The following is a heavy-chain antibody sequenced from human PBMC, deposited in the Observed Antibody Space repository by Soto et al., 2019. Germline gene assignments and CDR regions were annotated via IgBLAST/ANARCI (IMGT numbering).Heavy chain of an antibody. J-gene: IGHJ6*02. Sequence: QVQLVQSGAEVKKPGASVKVSCKASGYTFTSYDINWVRQATGQGLEWMGWMNPNSANTGYAQKFQGRVTMTRNTPLSKAYMELGSLRSEGPAVYFCAGEGVRGMDVWGQGTTVTVSS. CDR2: MNPNSANT. V-gene: IGHV1-8*01. CDR3: AGEGVRGMDV. CDR1: GYTFTSYD. D-gene: IGHD3-16*01.